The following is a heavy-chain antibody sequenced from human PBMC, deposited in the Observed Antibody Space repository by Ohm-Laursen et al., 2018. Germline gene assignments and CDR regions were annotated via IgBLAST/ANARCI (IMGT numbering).Heavy chain of an antibody. CDR2: ISGSGGTT. V-gene: IGHV3-23*01. Sequence: GSLRLSCTASGFTFSSYTMNWVRQAPGKGLEWVSGISGSGGTTSYADSVKGRFTISRDTSRNTLYLQMNSLRAEDTAAYYCAKGTQPDDPYNHYGMDVWGQGTTVTVSS. J-gene: IGHJ6*02. CDR1: GFTFSSYT. CDR3: AKGTQPDDPYNHYGMDV. D-gene: IGHD1-14*01.